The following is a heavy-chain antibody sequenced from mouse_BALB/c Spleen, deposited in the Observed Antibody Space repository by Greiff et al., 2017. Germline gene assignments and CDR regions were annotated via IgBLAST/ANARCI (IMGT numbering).Heavy chain of an antibody. CDR2: INPSTGYT. D-gene: IGHD2-4*01. V-gene: IGHV1-7*01. CDR1: GYTFTSYW. Sequence: QVQLKQSGAELAKPGASVKMSCKASGYTFTSYWMHWVKQRPGQGLEWIGYINPSTGYTEYNQKFKDKATLTADKSSSTAYMQLSSLTSEDSAVYYCARSGMITTRDWGQGTTLTVSS. CDR3: ARSGMITTRD. J-gene: IGHJ2*01.